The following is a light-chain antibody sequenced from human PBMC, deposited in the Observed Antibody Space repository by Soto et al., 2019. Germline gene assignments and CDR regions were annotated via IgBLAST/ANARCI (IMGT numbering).Light chain of an antibody. CDR3: QQYNTWRSIT. CDR2: GAS. V-gene: IGKV3-15*01. Sequence: EIVMTQSPATLSVSPGERATLSCRASQSISSNLGWYQQRPGQAPRLLIYGASTRATGIPARFSGSGSGTEFALTTGNLESEDFAVYYCQQYNTWRSITFGQGTRLEIK. J-gene: IGKJ5*01. CDR1: QSISSN.